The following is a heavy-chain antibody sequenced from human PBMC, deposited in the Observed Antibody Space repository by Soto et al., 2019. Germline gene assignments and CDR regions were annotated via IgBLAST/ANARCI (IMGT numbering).Heavy chain of an antibody. V-gene: IGHV3-7*04. Sequence: EVQLVESGGGLVQPGGSLRLSCVASGFTFSTYWVSWVRQAPGKGLEWVANIKQDGSEKYYVDAVKGRFTISRDNAKNSLYRQLNSLRAEDTAVYYCTRDRLDYWGRGTLVTVSS. CDR3: TRDRLDY. CDR2: IKQDGSEK. CDR1: GFTFSTYW. J-gene: IGHJ4*02.